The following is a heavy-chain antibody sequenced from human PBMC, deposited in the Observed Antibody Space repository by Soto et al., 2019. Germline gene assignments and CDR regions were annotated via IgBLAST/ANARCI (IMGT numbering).Heavy chain of an antibody. CDR3: VVSTGWWSFLY. J-gene: IGHJ1*01. CDR2: ISTATGHA. CDR1: GYSFTIYD. D-gene: IGHD6-19*01. V-gene: IGHV1-3*04. Sequence: QVQLVQSGAEVQRPGASVKVSCQASGYSFTIYDMHWVRQAPGQSLEWMGWISTATGHATYSQKFRDRVTMMRDTSASTGWMELSSLTYDDTAVYFCVVSTGWWSFLYWGQGTLVTVAS.